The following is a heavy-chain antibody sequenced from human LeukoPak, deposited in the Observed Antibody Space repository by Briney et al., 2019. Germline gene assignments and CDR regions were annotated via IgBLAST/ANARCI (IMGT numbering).Heavy chain of an antibody. Sequence: KTSETLSLTCTVSGGSISSCYWSWIRQPAGTALEWIGRIYTSGTITYNPSLKSRVTMSVDTSKNQFSLKLSSVTAADTAVYYCARDSGTTGEVKFDPWGQGTLVTVS. CDR3: ARDSGTTGEVKFDP. D-gene: IGHD3-10*01. CDR2: IYTSGTI. V-gene: IGHV4-4*07. J-gene: IGHJ5*02. CDR1: GGSISSCY.